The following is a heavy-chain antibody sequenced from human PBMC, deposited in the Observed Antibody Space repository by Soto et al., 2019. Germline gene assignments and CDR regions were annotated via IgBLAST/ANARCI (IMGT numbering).Heavy chain of an antibody. V-gene: IGHV1-18*04. Sequence: ASVKVSCKASGYTFTSYGISWVRQAPGQGLEWMGWISAYNGNTNYAQKLQGRVTMTTDTSTSTAYMELRSLRSDDTAVYYRARGDMSYDILTGFDPWGQGTLVTVSS. J-gene: IGHJ5*02. D-gene: IGHD3-9*01. CDR2: ISAYNGNT. CDR1: GYTFTSYG. CDR3: ARGDMSYDILTGFDP.